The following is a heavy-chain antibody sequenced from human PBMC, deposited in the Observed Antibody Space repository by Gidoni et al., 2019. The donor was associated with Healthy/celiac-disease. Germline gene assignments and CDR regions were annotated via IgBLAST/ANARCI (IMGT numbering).Heavy chain of an antibody. CDR3: ARETAMAQY. CDR1: GGSISSGGYY. V-gene: IGHV4-31*03. Sequence: QVQLQESGPGLVKPSQTLSLTCPVPGGSISSGGYYWGWIRQHPGKGLEWIGYIYYSGSTYYIPSLKSRVTISVDTSKNQFSLKLSSVTAADTAVYYCARETAMAQYWGQGTLVTVSS. D-gene: IGHD5-18*01. J-gene: IGHJ4*02. CDR2: IYYSGST.